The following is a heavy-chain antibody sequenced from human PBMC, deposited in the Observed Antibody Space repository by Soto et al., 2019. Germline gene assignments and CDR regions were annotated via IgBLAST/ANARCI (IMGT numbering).Heavy chain of an antibody. J-gene: IGHJ4*02. Sequence: GGSLRLSCAASGFTFSSYGMHWVRQAPGKGLEWVAVISYDGSNKYYADSVKGRFTISRDNSKNTLYLQMNSLRAEDTAVYYCAKDLGGYSYDTPDYWGQGTLVTVSS. CDR1: GFTFSSYG. CDR2: ISYDGSNK. CDR3: AKDLGGYSYDTPDY. D-gene: IGHD5-18*01. V-gene: IGHV3-30*18.